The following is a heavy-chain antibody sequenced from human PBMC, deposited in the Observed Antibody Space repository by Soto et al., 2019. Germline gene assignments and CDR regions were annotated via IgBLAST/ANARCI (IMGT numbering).Heavy chain of an antibody. CDR1: GFTFSSYG. CDR3: AKDPTPLLYYFPSFDY. Sequence: QVQLVESGGGVVQPGRSLRLSCAASGFTFSSYGMHWVRQAPGKGLEWVAVISYDGSNKYYADSVKGRFTISRDNSKNTLYLQMNSLRAEDTAVYYCAKDPTPLLYYFPSFDYWGQGTLVTVSS. V-gene: IGHV3-30*18. J-gene: IGHJ4*02. D-gene: IGHD2-8*01. CDR2: ISYDGSNK.